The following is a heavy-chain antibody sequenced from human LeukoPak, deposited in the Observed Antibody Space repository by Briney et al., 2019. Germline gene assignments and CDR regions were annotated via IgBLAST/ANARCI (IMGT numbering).Heavy chain of an antibody. CDR3: ARQGSSVDY. V-gene: IGHV3-33*01. D-gene: IGHD6-13*01. J-gene: IGHJ4*02. CDR2: IWYDGSNK. Sequence: GGSLRLSCAASGFTFSSYGMHWVLQAPGKGLEWVAVIWYDGSNKYYAESVKGRFTISRDNSKNKLYLQMKSQRAEDTAVYYCARQGSSVDYWGQGTLVTVYS. CDR1: GFTFSSYG.